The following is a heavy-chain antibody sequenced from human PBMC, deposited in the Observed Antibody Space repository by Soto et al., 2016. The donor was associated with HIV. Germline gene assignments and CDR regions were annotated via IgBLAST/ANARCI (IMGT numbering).Heavy chain of an antibody. CDR1: GASVSDGYY. CDR2: IDYTGKT. CDR3: AREPAPAGPRVEGWTS. Sequence: QVHLYESGPELIKPSQTLSLTCVVSGASVSDGYYWSWIRHHPERGLEWIGSIDYTGKTFYSGALKSRMTISVDTSKSRLSFILRSATVTDTATYYCAREPAPAGPRVEGWTSWGPGTSGSPSPQ. V-gene: IGHV4-30-4*01. D-gene: IGHD2-15*01. J-gene: IGHJ4*03.